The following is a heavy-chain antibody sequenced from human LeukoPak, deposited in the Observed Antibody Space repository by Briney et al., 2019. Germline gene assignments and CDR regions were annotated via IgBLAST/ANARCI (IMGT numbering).Heavy chain of an antibody. CDR3: ARGRGDVPNHYFDY. V-gene: IGHV4-59*01. CDR2: IYYSGST. D-gene: IGHD3-10*01. CDR1: GGSISSYY. J-gene: IGHJ4*02. Sequence: SETLSLTCTVSGGSISSYYWSWIGQPPGKGLEWIGYIYYSGSTNYNPSLKSRVTISVDTSKNQFSLKLSSVTAADTAVYYCARGRGDVPNHYFDYWGQGTLVTVSS.